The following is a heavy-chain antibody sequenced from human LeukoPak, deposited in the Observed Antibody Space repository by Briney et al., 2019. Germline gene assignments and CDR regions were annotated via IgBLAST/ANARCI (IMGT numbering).Heavy chain of an antibody. V-gene: IGHV1-2*02. CDR3: ARVASSTSCYAGNCFYYYYYYMDV. D-gene: IGHD2-2*01. CDR1: GYTFTGYY. CDR2: INPNSGGT. Sequence: ASVKVSCKASGYTFTGYYMHWVRQAPGQGLEWMGWINPNSGGTNYAQKFQGRVTMTRDTSISTAYMELSRLRSDDTAVYYCARVASSTSCYAGNCFYYYYYYMDVWGKGTTVTVSS. J-gene: IGHJ6*03.